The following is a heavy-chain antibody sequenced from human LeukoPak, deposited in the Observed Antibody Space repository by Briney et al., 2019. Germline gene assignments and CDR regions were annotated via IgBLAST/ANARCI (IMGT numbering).Heavy chain of an antibody. D-gene: IGHD3-22*01. V-gene: IGHV3-23*01. CDR3: ARISYDSSGYFDY. CDR1: GFTFSSYA. Sequence: GGSLRLSCTASGFTFSSYAMNWVRQAPGKGLEWVSGIGAGGTFTYYADSVKGRFTISRDNAKNTLYLQMNSLGAEDTAMYYCARISYDSSGYFDYWGQGTLVTVSS. J-gene: IGHJ4*02. CDR2: IGAGGTFT.